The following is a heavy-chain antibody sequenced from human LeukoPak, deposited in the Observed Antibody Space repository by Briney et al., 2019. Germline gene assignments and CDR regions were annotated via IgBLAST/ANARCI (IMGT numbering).Heavy chain of an antibody. J-gene: IGHJ4*02. D-gene: IGHD6-19*01. V-gene: IGHV3-53*01. CDR3: AKLLGDSTGWYSEN. CDR1: GFTVSSNY. CDR2: IYSGGST. Sequence: GGSLRLSCAASGFTVSSNYMSWVRQPPGKGLEWVSIIYSGGSTFYADSVKGRFTISRDNSENTLYLQVSSLTGADTAIYYCAKLLGDSTGWYSENWGQGSLVTVSS.